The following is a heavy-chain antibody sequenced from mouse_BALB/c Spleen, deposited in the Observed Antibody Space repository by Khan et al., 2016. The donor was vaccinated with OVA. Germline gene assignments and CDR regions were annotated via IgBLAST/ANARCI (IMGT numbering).Heavy chain of an antibody. CDR2: INTHSGVP. CDR1: GYTFTTAG. V-gene: IGHV9-4*02. CDR3: ERGGAAYYRNDGGAMEY. J-gene: IGHJ4*01. D-gene: IGHD2-14*01. Sequence: QVQLKQSGPELKKPGETVRISCKASGYTFTTAGIQWVQKMPGKGLKWIGWINTHSGVPKYAEDFTGRFAFSLKILVKIAFLLKTTLKNETTVTSFCERGGAAYYRNDGGAMEYWGQGTSVTVSS.